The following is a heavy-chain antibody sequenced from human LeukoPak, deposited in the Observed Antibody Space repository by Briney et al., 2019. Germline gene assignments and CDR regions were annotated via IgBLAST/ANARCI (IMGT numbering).Heavy chain of an antibody. Sequence: GGSLRLSCATSAFTFSTYAMDWVRQAPGKGLEWVSTITGGGDRTYYADSVKGRFTISRDNSKNTLYLQTNSLRDDGTAVYYCARPRENYVDRPFHHWGQGTLVTVSS. CDR3: ARPRENYVDRPFHH. J-gene: IGHJ1*01. V-gene: IGHV3-23*01. CDR2: ITGGGDRT. D-gene: IGHD3-16*01. CDR1: AFTFSTYA.